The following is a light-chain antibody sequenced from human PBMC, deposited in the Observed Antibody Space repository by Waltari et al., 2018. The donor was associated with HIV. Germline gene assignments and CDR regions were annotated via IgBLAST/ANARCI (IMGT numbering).Light chain of an antibody. J-gene: IGKJ5*01. Sequence: DIQMTQSPYSLSASVGDRVTITCRASQDLNNYLAWFQQKPGKAPKSLIYGASNLQSGVPSRFSGTGSRTDFALTISSLQPEDFATYYCQQYKSYPITFGQGTRLEI. CDR2: GAS. V-gene: IGKV1-16*01. CDR1: QDLNNY. CDR3: QQYKSYPIT.